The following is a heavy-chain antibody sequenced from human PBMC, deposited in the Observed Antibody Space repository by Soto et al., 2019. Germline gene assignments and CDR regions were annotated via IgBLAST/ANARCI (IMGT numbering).Heavy chain of an antibody. Sequence: SVKVSCKASGGTFSSYAISWVRQAPGQGLEWMGGIIPIFGTVIYAKKFQGRVTITADESTSTVYMELSSLRSVDTAVYYCARESSTRGNYGMDVWGQGTTVTVS. CDR3: ARESSTRGNYGMDV. J-gene: IGHJ6*02. V-gene: IGHV1-69*13. CDR1: GGTFSSYA. CDR2: IIPIFGTV. D-gene: IGHD2-2*01.